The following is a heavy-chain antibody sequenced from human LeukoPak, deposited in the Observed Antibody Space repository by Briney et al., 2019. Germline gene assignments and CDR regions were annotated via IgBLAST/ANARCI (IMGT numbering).Heavy chain of an antibody. CDR1: GGSFSGYY. J-gene: IGHJ4*02. CDR2: IYYSGST. D-gene: IGHD4-11*01. CDR3: ARCASAQYYFDY. V-gene: IGHV4-34*09. Sequence: PSETLSLTCAVYGGSFSGYYWSWIRQPPGKGLEWIGYIYYSGSTYYNPSLKSRVTISVDTSKNQFSLKLSSVTAADTAVYYCARCASAQYYFDYWGQGTLVTVSS.